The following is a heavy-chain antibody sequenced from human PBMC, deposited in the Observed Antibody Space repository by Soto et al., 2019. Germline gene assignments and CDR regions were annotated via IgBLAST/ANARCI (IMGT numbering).Heavy chain of an antibody. CDR3: ARDDAIFGAIPRMDI. Sequence: GGSLRLSCSASGFPFSTYTMYWVRQAPGKGLEWVSSITTGSSRNIFYADSVKGRFTISRDNANNILYLEMNNLRVEDTAVYYCARDDAIFGAIPRMDIWGQGTTVTVSS. V-gene: IGHV3-21*06. CDR1: GFPFSTYT. CDR2: ITTGSSRNI. D-gene: IGHD3-3*01. J-gene: IGHJ6*02.